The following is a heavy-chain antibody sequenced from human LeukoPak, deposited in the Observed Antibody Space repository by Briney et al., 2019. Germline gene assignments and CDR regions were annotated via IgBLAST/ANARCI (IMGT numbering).Heavy chain of an antibody. V-gene: IGHV4-4*07. CDR2: IYTSGST. CDR1: GGSISSYY. Sequence: PSEALSLTCTVSGGSISSYYWSWIRQPAGKGLEWIGRIYTSGSTNYNPSLKSRVTISVDKSKNQFSLKLSPVTAADTAVYYCARDHGSGYYYFDYWGQGTLVTVSS. J-gene: IGHJ4*02. CDR3: ARDHGSGYYYFDY. D-gene: IGHD3-22*01.